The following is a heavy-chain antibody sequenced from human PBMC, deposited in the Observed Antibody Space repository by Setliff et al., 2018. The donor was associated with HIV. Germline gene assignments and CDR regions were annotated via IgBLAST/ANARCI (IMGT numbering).Heavy chain of an antibody. J-gene: IGHJ4*02. CDR2: IYSSGTT. CDR1: GGSFSGYY. CDR3: AGRSAKSSFLYFDY. Sequence: SETLSLTCAVYGGSFSGYYWSWFRQPPGRGLEWIGYIYSSGTTKYNPSLKSRVTILVDTSKNQFSLRLSSVTAADTAVYYCAGRSAKSSFLYFDYWGQGTLVTVSS. V-gene: IGHV4-59*08. D-gene: IGHD3-16*02.